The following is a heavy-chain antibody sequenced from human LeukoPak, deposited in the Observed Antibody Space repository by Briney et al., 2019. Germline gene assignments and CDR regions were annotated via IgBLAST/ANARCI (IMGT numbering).Heavy chain of an antibody. D-gene: IGHD6-13*01. CDR1: GFTFSSYG. J-gene: IGHJ6*03. Sequence: GGSLRLSCAASGFTFSSYGMSWVRQAPGKGLEWVSGISGSGGSTYYADSVKGRFTISRDNSKNTLYLQMNSLRAEDTAVYYCARVYSSSWYPELYYYYYYMDVWGKGTTVTVSS. CDR3: ARVYSSSWYPELYYYYYYMDV. CDR2: ISGSGGST. V-gene: IGHV3-23*01.